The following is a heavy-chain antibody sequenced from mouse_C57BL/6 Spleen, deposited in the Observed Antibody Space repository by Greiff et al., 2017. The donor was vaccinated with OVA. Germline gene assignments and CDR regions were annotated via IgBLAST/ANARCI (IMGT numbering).Heavy chain of an antibody. CDR2: INPYNGGT. V-gene: IGHV1-19*01. CDR3: ARPYLITTVVAHFDY. CDR1: GYTFTDYY. D-gene: IGHD1-1*01. Sequence: QLQQSGPVLVKPGASVKMSCKASGYTFTDYYMNWVKQSHGKSLEWIGVINPYNGGTSYNQKFKGKATLTVDKSSSTAYMELNSLTSEDSAVYYCARPYLITTVVAHFDYWGQGTTLTVSS. J-gene: IGHJ2*01.